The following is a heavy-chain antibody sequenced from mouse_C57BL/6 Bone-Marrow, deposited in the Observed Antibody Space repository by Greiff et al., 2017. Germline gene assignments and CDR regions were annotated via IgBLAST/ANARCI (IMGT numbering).Heavy chain of an antibody. J-gene: IGHJ1*03. CDR3: ARAGSSCWYFDV. V-gene: IGHV5-4*03. Sequence: DVKLVESGGGLVKPGGSLKLSCAASGFTFSSYAMSWVRQTPEKRLEWVATISDGGSYTYYPDNVKGRFTISRDNAKNNLYLQMSHLKSEDTAMYYCARAGSSCWYFDVWGTGTTVTVSS. D-gene: IGHD1-1*01. CDR2: ISDGGSYT. CDR1: GFTFSSYA.